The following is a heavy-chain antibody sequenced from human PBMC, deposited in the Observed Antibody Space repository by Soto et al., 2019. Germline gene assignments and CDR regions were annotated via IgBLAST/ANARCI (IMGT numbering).Heavy chain of an antibody. V-gene: IGHV4-4*02. D-gene: IGHD3-3*01. CDR3: ARFNPGFLEWSVTPMGFDY. CDR1: GGSISSSNW. Sequence: QVQLQESGPGLVKPSGTLSLTCAVSGGSISSSNWWSWVRQPPGKGLEWIGEIYHSGSTNYNPSLKSRVTISVDKFKNQFSLKLSSVTAADTAVYYCARFNPGFLEWSVTPMGFDYWGQGTLVTVSS. CDR2: IYHSGST. J-gene: IGHJ4*02.